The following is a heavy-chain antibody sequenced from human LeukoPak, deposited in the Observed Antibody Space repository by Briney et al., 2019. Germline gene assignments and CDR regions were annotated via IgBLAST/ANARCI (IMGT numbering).Heavy chain of an antibody. D-gene: IGHD6-19*01. V-gene: IGHV3-33*06. CDR1: GFTLSSYG. CDR3: AKIAVAGPGPIDY. J-gene: IGHJ4*02. Sequence: PGGSLRLSCAASGFTLSSYGMHWVRQAPGKGLEWVAVIWYDGSNKYYADSVKGRFTISRDNSKNTLYLQMNSLRAEDTAVYYCAKIAVAGPGPIDYWGQGTLVTVSS. CDR2: IWYDGSNK.